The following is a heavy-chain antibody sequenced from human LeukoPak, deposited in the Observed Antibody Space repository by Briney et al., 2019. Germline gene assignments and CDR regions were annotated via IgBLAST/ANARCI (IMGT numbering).Heavy chain of an antibody. D-gene: IGHD5-12*01. CDR2: IYHSGST. J-gene: IGHJ4*02. CDR3: TRDSSGYDWFYDY. CDR1: GGSISSSSYY. V-gene: IGHV4-39*07. Sequence: PSETLSLTCTVSGGSISSSSYYWGWIRQPPGKGLEWIGSIYHSGSTYNNPSLKSRVTMSVDTSKNQFSLMLSSVTAADTAVYYCTRDSSGYDWFYDYWGQGTLVTVSS.